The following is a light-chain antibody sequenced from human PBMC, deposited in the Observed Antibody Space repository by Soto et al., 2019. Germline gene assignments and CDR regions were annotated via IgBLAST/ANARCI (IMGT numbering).Light chain of an antibody. CDR1: QSISNS. CDR2: EAS. J-gene: IGKJ1*01. V-gene: IGKV1-5*03. Sequence: DVQMTQSPSTLSASVGDRVTITCRASQSISNSLAWYQQKPGKAPNHLIYEASILESGVPSRFSGSGFGTELTVTISSLQPDDFATYYCQQYKLYPWTFGQGTKVEIQ. CDR3: QQYKLYPWT.